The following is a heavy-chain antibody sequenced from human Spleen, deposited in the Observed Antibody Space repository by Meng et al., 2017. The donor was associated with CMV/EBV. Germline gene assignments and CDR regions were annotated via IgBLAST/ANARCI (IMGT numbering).Heavy chain of an antibody. V-gene: IGHV4-39*07. CDR1: GGSISSSSYY. Sequence: SETLSLTCTVSGGSISSSSYYWGWIRQPPGKGLEWIGSIYYSGSTYYNPSLKSRVTISVDTSKNQFSLKLSSVTAADTAVYYCAPNPSTAMVISDNWFDPWGQGTLVTVSS. CDR3: APNPSTAMVISDNWFDP. CDR2: IYYSGST. D-gene: IGHD5-18*01. J-gene: IGHJ5*02.